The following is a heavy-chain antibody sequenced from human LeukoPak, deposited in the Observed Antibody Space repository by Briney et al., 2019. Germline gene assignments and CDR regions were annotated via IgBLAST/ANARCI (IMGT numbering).Heavy chain of an antibody. D-gene: IGHD3-16*01. CDR3: ARLSGPVDYVWGSSWFDP. Sequence: SETLSLTCTVSGGSISSYYWSWIRQPPGKGLEWIGYIYYSGSTNYNPSLKSRVTISVDTSKNQFSLKLSSVTAADTAVYYCARLSGPVDYVWGSSWFDPWGQGTLVTVSS. J-gene: IGHJ5*02. CDR2: IYYSGST. CDR1: GGSISSYY. V-gene: IGHV4-59*08.